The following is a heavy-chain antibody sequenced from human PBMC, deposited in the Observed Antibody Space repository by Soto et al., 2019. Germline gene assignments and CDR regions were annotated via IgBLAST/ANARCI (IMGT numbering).Heavy chain of an antibody. CDR2: IIPIFGTA. Sequence: SVKVSCKASGGTFSSYAISWVRQAPGQGLEWMGGIIPIFGTANYAQKFQGRITITADESTSTAYMELSSLRSEDTAVYYCARDFYYDSSGPSDAFDIWGQGTMVTVSS. CDR3: ARDFYYDSSGPSDAFDI. V-gene: IGHV1-69*13. CDR1: GGTFSSYA. D-gene: IGHD3-22*01. J-gene: IGHJ3*02.